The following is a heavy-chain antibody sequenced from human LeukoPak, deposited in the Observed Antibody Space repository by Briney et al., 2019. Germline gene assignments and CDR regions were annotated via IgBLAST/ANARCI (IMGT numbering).Heavy chain of an antibody. CDR2: HYYRSKWYN. Sequence: SQTLSLTCAISGDSVSSNIAVGNWTRRSQSKGFGWLGRHYYRSKWYNDYAVSVKSRITINPDTSKNQFSLQLNSVSPEDTAVYYCARDRRDYGDPDAFDIWGRGTMVTVSS. D-gene: IGHD4-17*01. CDR1: GDSVSSNIAV. CDR3: ARDRRDYGDPDAFDI. J-gene: IGHJ3*02. V-gene: IGHV6-1*01.